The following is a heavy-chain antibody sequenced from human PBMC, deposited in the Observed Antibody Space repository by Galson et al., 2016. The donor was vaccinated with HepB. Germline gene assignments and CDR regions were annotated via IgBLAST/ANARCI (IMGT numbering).Heavy chain of an antibody. J-gene: IGHJ4*02. CDR2: ISYSGNT. CDR1: SDSFTGSSYY. D-gene: IGHD5-18*01. V-gene: IGHV4-39*02. CDR3: ARTFVDIYGRRYFNY. Sequence: LSLTCTVSSDSFTGSSYYWAWIRQPPGKGLEWIGSISYSGNTYYNPSLKSRVTMSVDTSRKHFSLKLISVTAADTAVFYCARTFVDIYGRRYFNYWGQGTLVSVS.